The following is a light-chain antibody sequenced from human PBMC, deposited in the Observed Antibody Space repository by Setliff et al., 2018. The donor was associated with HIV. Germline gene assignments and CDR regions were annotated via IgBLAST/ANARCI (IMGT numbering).Light chain of an antibody. CDR2: SNN. Sequence: QSVLTQPPSASGTPGQRVTISCSGSSSNIGGNTVNWYQQLPGTAPKVLIYSNNQRPSGVPDRFSGSKSGTPASLAISGLQSEDEADYYCAAWDDSLDGREVFGGGTQLTVL. J-gene: IGLJ3*02. V-gene: IGLV1-44*01. CDR1: SSNIGGNT. CDR3: AAWDDSLDGREV.